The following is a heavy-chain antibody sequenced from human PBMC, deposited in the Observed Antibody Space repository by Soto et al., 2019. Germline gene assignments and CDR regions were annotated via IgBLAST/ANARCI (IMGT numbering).Heavy chain of an antibody. CDR1: GFTFSSHG. J-gene: IGHJ6*02. D-gene: IGHD2-15*01. Sequence: QVQLVESGGGVVQPGRSLRLSCAASGFTFSSHGMHWVRQAPGKGLEWVAVISYDGSNKYYADSVKGRFTISRDNSKNTVYLQMNSLRAEDTAVYHCAKDLVSDGYYYGMDVWGQGTTVTASS. CDR2: ISYDGSNK. CDR3: AKDLVSDGYYYGMDV. V-gene: IGHV3-30*18.